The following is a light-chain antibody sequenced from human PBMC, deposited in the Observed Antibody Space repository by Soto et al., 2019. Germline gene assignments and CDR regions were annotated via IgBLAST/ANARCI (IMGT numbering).Light chain of an antibody. CDR2: GAS. CDR3: QQYGSSPLT. J-gene: IGKJ4*01. Sequence: EIVLTQSPGTLSLSPGERATLSCRASQSVNNNYLAWYQQKPGQAPRLLIYGASRRATGIPDRFSGSGSGTDFTLTIRRLEPEDFAVYSCQQYGSSPLTFGGGTKVEIK. CDR1: QSVNNNY. V-gene: IGKV3-20*01.